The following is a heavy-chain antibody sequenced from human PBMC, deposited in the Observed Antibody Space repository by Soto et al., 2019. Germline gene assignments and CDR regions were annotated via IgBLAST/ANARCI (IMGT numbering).Heavy chain of an antibody. D-gene: IGHD1-7*01. CDR3: ARTYNWNYQSFYYGMDV. CDR1: GYSFTTYW. J-gene: IGHJ6*02. V-gene: IGHV5-51*01. CDR2: IYPSDSDT. Sequence: GESLKISCKGSGYSFTTYWIAWVRQMPGKGLEWMGIIYPSDSDTKYSPSFQGQVTISVDKSISTAYLQWSSLKASDTAMYYCARTYNWNYQSFYYGMDVWGQGTTVTVSS.